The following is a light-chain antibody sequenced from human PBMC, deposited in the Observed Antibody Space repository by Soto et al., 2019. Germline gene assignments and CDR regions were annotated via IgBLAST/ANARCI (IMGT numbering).Light chain of an antibody. CDR3: QQRSSWPLT. V-gene: IGKV3-11*01. Sequence: EIVLTQSPATLSLSPGERATLSCRASQSVRSYLAWYQQKPGQAPRLLIYDASNRATGIPARFSGSGSATDFTLTISSLEPEDFAVYYCQQRSSWPLTFGAGTKVEIK. CDR2: DAS. CDR1: QSVRSY. J-gene: IGKJ4*01.